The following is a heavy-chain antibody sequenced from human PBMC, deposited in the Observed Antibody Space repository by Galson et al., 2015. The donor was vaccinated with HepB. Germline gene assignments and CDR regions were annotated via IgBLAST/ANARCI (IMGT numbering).Heavy chain of an antibody. D-gene: IGHD6-6*01. CDR1: GFTFSDSA. CDR3: AKMPRGVSSSPYFDF. V-gene: IGHV3-23*01. Sequence: SLRLSCAASGFTFSDSAMSWVRQAPGKGPEWVSIISNAGGTSYYADSERGRFTISRDNSRNTLFLQVNSLRAEDTAVYYCAKMPRGVSSSPYFDFWGQGTLVTVSS. J-gene: IGHJ4*02. CDR2: ISNAGGTS.